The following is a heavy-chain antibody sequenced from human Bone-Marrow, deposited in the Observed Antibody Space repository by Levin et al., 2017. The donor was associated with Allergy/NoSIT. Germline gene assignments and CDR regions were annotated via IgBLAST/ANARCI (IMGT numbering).Heavy chain of an antibody. CDR1: GFKFSRDM. CDR2: MSFDGRDY. D-gene: IGHD2-2*02. CDR3: AKEMYTHMSLA. J-gene: IGHJ5*02. V-gene: IGHV3-30*04. Sequence: GGSLRLSCAASGFKFSRDMIHWVRQAPGKGLDWVAVMSFDGRDYFYADSVRGRFTISRDYSKNTMYLQMNSLRPEDTAVYYCAKEMYTHMSLAWGQGTLVTVSS.